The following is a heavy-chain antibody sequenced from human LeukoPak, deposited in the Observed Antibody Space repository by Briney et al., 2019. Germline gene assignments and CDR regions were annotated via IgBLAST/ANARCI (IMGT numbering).Heavy chain of an antibody. Sequence: GSLRLSCVASGFAFSTYAMTWVRQAPGKGLEWVSAISGNGGATYYADSVKGRFTISRDNSNNTLYLQMNSLRAEDTAIYYCAKDRGNFYGSGSYFPPGGDYWGQGTLVTVSS. CDR2: ISGNGGAT. CDR3: AKDRGNFYGSGSYFPPGGDY. D-gene: IGHD3-10*01. CDR1: GFAFSTYA. J-gene: IGHJ4*02. V-gene: IGHV3-23*01.